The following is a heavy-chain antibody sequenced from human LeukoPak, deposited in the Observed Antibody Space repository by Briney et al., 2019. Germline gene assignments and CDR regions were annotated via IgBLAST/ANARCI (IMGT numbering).Heavy chain of an antibody. CDR2: MNHSGST. V-gene: IGHV4-34*01. Sequence: SETLSLTCAVYGGSFSGYYWSWIRQPPGKGLEWIGEMNHSGSTNYNPSLKSRVTISIDTSKNQFSLKLSSVTAADTAVYYCARGSPPYYYGSGSRRHFDLWGRGTLVTVSS. J-gene: IGHJ2*01. CDR1: GGSFSGYY. CDR3: ARGSPPYYYGSGSRRHFDL. D-gene: IGHD3-10*01.